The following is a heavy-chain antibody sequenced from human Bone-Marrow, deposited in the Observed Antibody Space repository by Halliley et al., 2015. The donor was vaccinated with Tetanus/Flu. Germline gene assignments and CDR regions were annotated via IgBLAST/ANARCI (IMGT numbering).Heavy chain of an antibody. D-gene: IGHD2-21*01. CDR2: YRGDT. CDR3: AREQLGVIPPLVMDV. Sequence: YRGDTNYNPSLKSRVTISTQTPTNQISLKLTSGTAADTAVFYCAREQLGVIPPLVMDVWGPGTTVTVSS. J-gene: IGHJ6*02. V-gene: IGHV4-59*01.